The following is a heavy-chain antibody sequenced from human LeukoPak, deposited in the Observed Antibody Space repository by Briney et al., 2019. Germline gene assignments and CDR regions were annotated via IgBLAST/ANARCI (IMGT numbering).Heavy chain of an antibody. D-gene: IGHD1-26*01. V-gene: IGHV3-23*01. J-gene: IGHJ4*02. CDR3: AKEWGGSYHPRGFFDY. CDR2: VSGSGST. CDR1: GFMFSSYA. Sequence: GGSLRLSCAASGFMFSSYAMSWVRQAPGKGLEWVSTVSGSGSTYSANSVKGRFTISRDNSKNTLYLQMNSLRDEDAAVYYCAKEWGGSYHPRGFFDYWGQGTLVTVSS.